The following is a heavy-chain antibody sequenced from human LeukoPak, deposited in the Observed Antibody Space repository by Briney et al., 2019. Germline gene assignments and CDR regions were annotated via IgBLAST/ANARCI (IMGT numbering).Heavy chain of an antibody. CDR2: IKQDGSEA. J-gene: IGHJ4*02. V-gene: IGHV3-7*04. CDR3: TRDALFGSGRTHLDF. CDR1: XFTFNRYW. Sequence: GGSLRLSGAASXFTFNRYWMSWVRQAPGKGLQWVANIKQDGSEAHYVDSVKGRFTISRDNAKNSLSLQMNSLNVDDTGVYFCTRDALFGSGRTHLDFWSQGTLVSVSS. D-gene: IGHD3-10*01.